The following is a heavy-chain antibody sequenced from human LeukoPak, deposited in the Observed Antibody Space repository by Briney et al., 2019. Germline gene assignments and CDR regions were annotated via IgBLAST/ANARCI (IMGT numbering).Heavy chain of an antibody. D-gene: IGHD3-22*01. CDR2: INHSGSI. Sequence: SETLSLTCAVYGGSFSGYYWSWIRQPPGKGLEWIGEINHSGSINYNPSLKSRVTISVDTSKNQFSLKLSSVTAADTAVYYCARGKGRRVVAFDYWGQGTLVTVSS. CDR3: ARGKGRRVVAFDY. V-gene: IGHV4-34*01. J-gene: IGHJ4*02. CDR1: GGSFSGYY.